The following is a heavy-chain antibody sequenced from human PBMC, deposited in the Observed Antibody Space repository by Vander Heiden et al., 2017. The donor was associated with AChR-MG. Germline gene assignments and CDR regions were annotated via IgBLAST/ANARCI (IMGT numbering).Heavy chain of an antibody. Sequence: QVQLVQSGAEVKRPGASVKVSCKTSGFTFTDSHMHWVRQAPGQGFEWMGRIIPSSGDTIYAQNFQGRVTVTRDTSLTTVYMELSSLRSDDTAVFYCARGIAGGFDYWGQGTPVTVSP. CDR1: GFTFTDSH. J-gene: IGHJ4*02. CDR3: ARGIAGGFDY. V-gene: IGHV1-2*06. CDR2: IIPSSGDT. D-gene: IGHD2-21*01.